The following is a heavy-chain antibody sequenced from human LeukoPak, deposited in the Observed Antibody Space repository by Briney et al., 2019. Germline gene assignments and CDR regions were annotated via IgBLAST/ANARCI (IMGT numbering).Heavy chain of an antibody. V-gene: IGHV1-2*02. Sequence: ASVKVSCKASGYTFTGYYMHWVRQAPGQGLEWMGWINPNSGGTNYAQKFQGRVTMTRDTSISTAYMALSRLRSDDTAVYYCARGLHHIVLVPAAIEEGDHWGQGTLVTVSS. CDR1: GYTFTGYY. D-gene: IGHD2-2*01. CDR3: ARGLHHIVLVPAAIEEGDH. J-gene: IGHJ4*02. CDR2: INPNSGGT.